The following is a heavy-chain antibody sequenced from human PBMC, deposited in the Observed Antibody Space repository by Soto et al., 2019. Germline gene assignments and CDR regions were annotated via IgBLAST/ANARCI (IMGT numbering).Heavy chain of an antibody. CDR2: IIPIFGTA. D-gene: IGHD1-7*01. CDR1: GGTFSSYA. Sequence: QVQLVQSGAEVKKPGSSVKVSCKSSGGTFSSYAISWVLQAPGQGLEWMGGIIPIFGTANYAQKIQGRVTIPADESTSTAYMELSSLRSEDTAVYYCAREYGTPGKYYGMDVWGQGTTVTVSS. J-gene: IGHJ6*02. CDR3: AREYGTPGKYYGMDV. V-gene: IGHV1-69*01.